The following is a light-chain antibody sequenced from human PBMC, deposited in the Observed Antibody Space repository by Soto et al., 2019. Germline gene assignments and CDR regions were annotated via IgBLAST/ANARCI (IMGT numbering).Light chain of an antibody. Sequence: IVMTQSPATLSVSPWERVTLSCRASQSVSSRLAWYHQKPGQSPRLLIYGASTRATGIPARFSGSGSGTEFTLTISSLQSEDFGLYYCHQYNNFWTFGQGTKVDIK. CDR1: QSVSSR. CDR2: GAS. J-gene: IGKJ1*01. V-gene: IGKV3-15*01. CDR3: HQYNNFWT.